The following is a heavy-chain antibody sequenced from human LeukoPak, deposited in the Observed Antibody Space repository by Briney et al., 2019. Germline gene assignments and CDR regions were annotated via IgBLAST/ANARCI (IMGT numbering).Heavy chain of an antibody. D-gene: IGHD5-18*01. V-gene: IGHV4-39*01. CDR2: FSYSGST. J-gene: IGHJ4*02. Sequence: SETLSLTSAVSGGSISSSSYYWGWIRQPPGKGLEWIGSFSYSGSTYYNPSLKSRVTISVDTSKNQFSLKLSSVTAADTAVYYCARPRNTYEAGSFDYWGQGTLVTVSS. CDR1: GGSISSSSYY. CDR3: ARPRNTYEAGSFDY.